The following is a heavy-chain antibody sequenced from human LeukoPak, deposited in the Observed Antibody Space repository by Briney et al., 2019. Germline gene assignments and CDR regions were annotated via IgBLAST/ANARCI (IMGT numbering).Heavy chain of an antibody. V-gene: IGHV3-23*01. D-gene: IGHD6-19*01. CDR3: AKGSRAVAESYFQH. Sequence: PGGSLRLSCAASGFTFSSYAMSWVRQAPGKGREGVSAISGSGGSTYSADSVKGRFTISRDNSKNTLYLQMNSLSAEDTAVYYCAKGSRAVAESYFQHWGQGTLVTVSS. CDR2: ISGSGGST. CDR1: GFTFSSYA. J-gene: IGHJ1*01.